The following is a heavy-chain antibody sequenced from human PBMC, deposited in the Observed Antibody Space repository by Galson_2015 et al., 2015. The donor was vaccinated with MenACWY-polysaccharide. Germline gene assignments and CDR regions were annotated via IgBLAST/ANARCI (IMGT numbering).Heavy chain of an antibody. CDR1: ALTFSSYW. CDR3: ARQRGYSYGYNDY. CDR2: INLDGRDK. V-gene: IGHV3-7*01. Sequence: LRLSCAASALTFSSYWLSWVRQAPGKGLEWVANINLDGRDKYYVDSVRGRFTISRDNARNSLYLQMNSLRVEDTAVYYCARQRGYSYGYNDYWGQGTLVTVSS. J-gene: IGHJ4*02. D-gene: IGHD5-18*01.